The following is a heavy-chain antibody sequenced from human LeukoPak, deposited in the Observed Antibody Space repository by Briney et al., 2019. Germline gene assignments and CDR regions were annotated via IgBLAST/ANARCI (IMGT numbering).Heavy chain of an antibody. J-gene: IGHJ5*02. CDR2: IKQDGSEK. V-gene: IGHV3-7*03. Sequence: GGSLRLSCAASGFTFSSYWMRWVRQAPGKGLEWVANIKQDGSEKNYVDSVKGRFTISRDNAKNSLYLQMNSLRAEDTAVYYCATRYYYDSSGYYRPTFDPWGQGTLVTVSS. CDR1: GFTFSSYW. CDR3: ATRYYYDSSGYYRPTFDP. D-gene: IGHD3-22*01.